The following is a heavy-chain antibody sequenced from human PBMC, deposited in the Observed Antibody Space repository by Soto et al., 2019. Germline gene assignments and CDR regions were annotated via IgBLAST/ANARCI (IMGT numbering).Heavy chain of an antibody. Sequence: GESPMFSCQCPGSSFFYFWIAWLRASPGKGFEGLGIISPGANETRNSPSLHGKLTISADRSICTAYLPWSSLEASDSAFYFCARSPRSSPYFDYWGQGARDTGSA. D-gene: IGHD6-13*01. J-gene: IGHJ4*02. CDR1: GSSFFYFW. V-gene: IGHV5-51*03. CDR2: ISPGANET. CDR3: ARSPRSSPYFDY.